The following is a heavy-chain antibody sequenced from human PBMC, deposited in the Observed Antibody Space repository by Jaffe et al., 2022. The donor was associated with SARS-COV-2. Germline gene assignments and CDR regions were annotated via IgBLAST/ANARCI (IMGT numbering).Heavy chain of an antibody. J-gene: IGHJ4*02. CDR3: ARQVPPPPDYDFWSGPADY. CDR2: INPNSGGT. CDR1: GYTFTGYY. D-gene: IGHD3-3*01. V-gene: IGHV1-2*06. Sequence: QVQLVQSGAEVKKPGASVKVSCKASGYTFTGYYMHWVRQAPGQGLEWMGRINPNSGGTNYAQKFQGRVTMTRDTSISTAYMELSRLRSDDTAVYYCARQVPPPPDYDFWSGPADYWGQGTLVTVSS.